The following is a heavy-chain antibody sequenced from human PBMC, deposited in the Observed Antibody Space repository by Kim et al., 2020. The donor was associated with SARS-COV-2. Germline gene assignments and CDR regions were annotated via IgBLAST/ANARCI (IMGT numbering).Heavy chain of an antibody. Sequence: GGSLRLSCAASGFTVSSNYMSWVRQAPGKGLEWVSVIYSGGSTYYADSVKVRFTISRDNSKNTLYLQMNSLRAEDTAVYYCARTPYRYSYGPYCMDGWG. J-gene: IGHJ6*02. V-gene: IGHV3-66*01. CDR3: ARTPYRYSYGPYCMDG. CDR1: GFTVSSNY. CDR2: IYSGGST. D-gene: IGHD5-18*01.